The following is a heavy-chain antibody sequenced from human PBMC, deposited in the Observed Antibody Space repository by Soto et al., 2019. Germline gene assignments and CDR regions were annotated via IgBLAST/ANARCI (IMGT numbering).Heavy chain of an antibody. CDR3: VRAMDYDSSGYYEDLDY. CDR1: GFSFSSYS. J-gene: IGHJ4*02. Sequence: EVQLVESGGGLVKPGGSRRLSCAASGFSFSSYSVNWVRQAPGKGLEWVSCISGTGNYIYYADSVKGRFTISRDNAKKSLYLQMNSLRAEDTAVYYCVRAMDYDSSGYYEDLDYWGQGTLVTVSS. CDR2: ISGTGNYI. D-gene: IGHD3-22*01. V-gene: IGHV3-21*02.